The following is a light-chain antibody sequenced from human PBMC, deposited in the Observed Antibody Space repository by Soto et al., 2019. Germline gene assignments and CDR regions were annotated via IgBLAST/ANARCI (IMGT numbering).Light chain of an antibody. V-gene: IGKV3-11*01. CDR3: QQRSNWPF. CDR1: QSVSSY. CDR2: DAS. Sequence: EIVLTQSPATLSLSPGERATLSCRASQSVSSYLAWYQQKPGQAPRLLIYDASNRATGIPARFSGSGSGTNFTLPFSTLEPEVFAFYYCQQRSNWPFFGGGTK. J-gene: IGKJ4*01.